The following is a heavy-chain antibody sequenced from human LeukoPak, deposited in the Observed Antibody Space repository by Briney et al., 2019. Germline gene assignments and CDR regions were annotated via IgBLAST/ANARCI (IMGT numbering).Heavy chain of an antibody. J-gene: IGHJ5*02. CDR1: GGSFSGYY. D-gene: IGHD1-7*01. CDR3: ARETWYNWNSIRGFDP. Sequence: PSETLSLTCAVYGGSFSGYYWSWIRQPPGKGLEWIGEINHSGSTNYNPSLKSRVTISVDTSKNQFSLKLSSVTAADTAVYYCARETWYNWNSIRGFDPWGQGTLVTVSS. V-gene: IGHV4-34*01. CDR2: INHSGST.